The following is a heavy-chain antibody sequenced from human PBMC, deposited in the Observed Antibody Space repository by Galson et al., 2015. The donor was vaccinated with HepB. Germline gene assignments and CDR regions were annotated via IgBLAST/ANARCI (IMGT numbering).Heavy chain of an antibody. CDR1: GFTFSSYS. CDR2: ISSSSSYI. J-gene: IGHJ6*02. D-gene: IGHD3-3*01. Sequence: SLRLSCAASGFTFSSYSMNWVRQAPGKGLEWVPSISSSSSYIYYADSVKGRFTISRDNAKNSLYLQMNSLRAEDTAVYYCATIRFLEWLLPSGYYYGMDVWGQGTTVTVSS. V-gene: IGHV3-21*01. CDR3: ATIRFLEWLLPSGYYYGMDV.